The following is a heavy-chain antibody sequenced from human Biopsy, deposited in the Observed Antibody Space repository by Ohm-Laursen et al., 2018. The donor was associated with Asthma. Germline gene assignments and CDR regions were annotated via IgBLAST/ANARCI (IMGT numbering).Heavy chain of an antibody. D-gene: IGHD5-12*01. V-gene: IGHV1-69*13. Sequence: ASEKVSCKSSGDSFSNYAISWVRQAPGQGLEWMGGVIPVLGTPDHAQMFEGRVTITADESTSTAYMELSSLSSEDTAGYYCARGYSGSDRIVYYYSGLEVWGQGTTVTVSS. CDR3: ARGYSGSDRIVYYYSGLEV. CDR2: VIPVLGTP. J-gene: IGHJ6*02. CDR1: GDSFSNYA.